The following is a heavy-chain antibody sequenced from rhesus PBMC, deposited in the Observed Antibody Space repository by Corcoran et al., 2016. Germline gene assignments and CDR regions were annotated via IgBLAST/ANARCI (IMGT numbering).Heavy chain of an antibody. CDR2: ISCISTST. J-gene: IGHJ1*01. D-gene: IGHD1-26*01. V-gene: IGHV4-173*01. CDR1: GGSISSNY. Sequence: QLQLQESGPGLVKPSETLSLTCAVSGGSISSNYWSWIRQPPGKGLEWIGRISCISTSTNYNPSLKSRVTISKDTSKNQFSLKLSSVTAADTAVYYCARERYNWNYVPAEYFEVWGQGALVTVSS. CDR3: ARERYNWNYVPAEYFEV.